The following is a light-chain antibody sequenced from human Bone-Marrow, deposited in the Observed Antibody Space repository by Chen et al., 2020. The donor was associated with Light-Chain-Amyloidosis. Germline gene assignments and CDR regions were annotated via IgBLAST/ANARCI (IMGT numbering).Light chain of an antibody. J-gene: IGLJ3*02. CDR1: NIGSTS. Sequence: SYVLTQPSSVSVAPGQTATIAWGGNNIGSTSVHWYQQTPGQAPLRFVYDDSDRPAGIPERLSGSNSGNTATLTISRVEAGDAADYYCQVWDRSSDRPVFGGGTKLTVL. CDR2: DDS. V-gene: IGLV3-21*02. CDR3: QVWDRSSDRPV.